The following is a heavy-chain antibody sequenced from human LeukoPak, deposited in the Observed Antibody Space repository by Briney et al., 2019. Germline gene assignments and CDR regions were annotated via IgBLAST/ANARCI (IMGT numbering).Heavy chain of an antibody. Sequence: ASVKISCKASGYSFSNYGLSWVQQAPGQGLELIGWISGYNGNTNYAQNLQGRVTMTTDTSTSTAFMELRSLRSDDTAVYYCARSGHRSYYYASGPDYWGQGTLVTVSS. CDR2: ISGYNGNT. V-gene: IGHV1-18*01. CDR3: ARSGHRSYYYASGPDY. D-gene: IGHD3-10*01. J-gene: IGHJ4*02. CDR1: GYSFSNYG.